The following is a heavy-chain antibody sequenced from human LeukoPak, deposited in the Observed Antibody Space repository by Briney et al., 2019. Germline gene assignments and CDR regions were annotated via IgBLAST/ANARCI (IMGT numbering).Heavy chain of an antibody. D-gene: IGHD2-15*01. CDR3: VRSPACSSGTCYPNWFDP. CDR2: TYPGDSNT. CDR1: GYSFTTYW. Sequence: GESLKISCVGSGYSFTTYWIGWVRQMPGQGLEWMGITYPGDSNTRYSPSFQGQVTISADKSISSAYLQWSSLKASDTAMYYCVRSPACSSGTCYPNWFDPWGQGTLVTVSS. V-gene: IGHV5-51*01. J-gene: IGHJ5*02.